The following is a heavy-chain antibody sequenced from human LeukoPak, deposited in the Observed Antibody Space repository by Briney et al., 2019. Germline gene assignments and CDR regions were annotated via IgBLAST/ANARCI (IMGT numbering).Heavy chain of an antibody. CDR1: GGSVSSGSYY. V-gene: IGHV4-39*01. CDR3: ARVDIVTVPSANFDC. CDR2: IFYSGNT. Sequence: PSETLSLTCTVSGGSVSSGSYYWGWVRQPPGKGLEWIGSIFYSGNTYYNPSFRSRVSISVDTSKNQFSLKLFSVTAVDTAVYYCARVDIVTVPSANFDCWGQGTLVTVSS. D-gene: IGHD2-15*01. J-gene: IGHJ4*02.